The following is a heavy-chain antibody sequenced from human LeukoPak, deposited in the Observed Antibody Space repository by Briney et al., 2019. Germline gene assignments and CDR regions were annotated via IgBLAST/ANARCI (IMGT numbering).Heavy chain of an antibody. V-gene: IGHV3-49*03. CDR2: IKRKAFGGTT. CDR1: GFTFGDYV. J-gene: IGHJ4*02. D-gene: IGHD3-22*01. Sequence: GGSLRLSCAASGFTFGDYVMSWFRQAPGKGLEWVGFIKRKAFGGTTEYAASVRGRFTISRDDSKNFAYLRVNSLKAEDTAVYYCSRSSGYSRASFDYWGQGTLVTVSS. CDR3: SRSSGYSRASFDY.